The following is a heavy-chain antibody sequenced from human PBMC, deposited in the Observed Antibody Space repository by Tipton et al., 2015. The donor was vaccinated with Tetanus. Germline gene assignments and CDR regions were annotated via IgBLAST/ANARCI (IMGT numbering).Heavy chain of an antibody. Sequence: TLSLTCTVSGGSVSSGSYYWSWIRQPPGKGLEWIGYIYYSGSTNYNPSLKSRVTISVDTSKNQFSLKLSSVTAADTAVYYCARNQGYCSGGSCLIGEEYFQHWGQGTLVTVSS. D-gene: IGHD2-15*01. V-gene: IGHV4-61*01. CDR2: IYYSGST. J-gene: IGHJ1*01. CDR1: GGSVSSGSYY. CDR3: ARNQGYCSGGSCLIGEEYFQH.